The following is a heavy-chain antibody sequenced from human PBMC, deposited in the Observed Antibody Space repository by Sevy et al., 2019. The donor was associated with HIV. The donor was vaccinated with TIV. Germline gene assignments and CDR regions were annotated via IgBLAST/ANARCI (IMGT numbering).Heavy chain of an antibody. CDR2: ISYSGST. J-gene: IGHJ4*02. V-gene: IGHV4-59*01. CDR1: GGSISGYY. D-gene: IGHD1-20*01. Sequence: SETLSLTCTVSGGSISGYYWSWIRQPPGKGLEWIGYISYSGSTNYNPSLKSRVTISVDTSKNGFSLKLSSVTATDTAVYYCARSRVITGTFDYWGQGTLVTVSS. CDR3: ARSRVITGTFDY.